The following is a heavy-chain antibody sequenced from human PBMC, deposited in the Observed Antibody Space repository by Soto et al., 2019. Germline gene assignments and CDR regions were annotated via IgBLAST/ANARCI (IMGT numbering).Heavy chain of an antibody. D-gene: IGHD2-21*02. CDR1: GGTFSSYT. V-gene: IGHV1-69*02. J-gene: IGHJ4*02. Sequence: QVQLVQSGAEVKKPGSSVKVSCKASGGTFSSYTISWVRQAPGQGLEWMGRIIPILGIANYAQKFQGRVTITADKSTSTAYMELSSLRSEDTAVYYCASCGGDCSIFDYWGQGTLVTVS. CDR3: ASCGGDCSIFDY. CDR2: IIPILGIA.